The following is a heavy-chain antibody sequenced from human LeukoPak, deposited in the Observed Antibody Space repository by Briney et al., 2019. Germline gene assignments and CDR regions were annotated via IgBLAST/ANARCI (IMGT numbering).Heavy chain of an antibody. CDR1: GFTVSSNY. CDR2: TYSGGST. CDR3: ARDKDYGGPGSGYGMDV. V-gene: IGHV3-53*01. Sequence: PGGSLRLSCAASGFTVSSNYMSWVRQAPGKGLEWVSVTYSGGSTYYADSVKGRFTISRDNSKNTLYLQMNSLRAEDTAVYYCARDKDYGGPGSGYGMDVWGQGTTVTVSS. J-gene: IGHJ6*02. D-gene: IGHD4-23*01.